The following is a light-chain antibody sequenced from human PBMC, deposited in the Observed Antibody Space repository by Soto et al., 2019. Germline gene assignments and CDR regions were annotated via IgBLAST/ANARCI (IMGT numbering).Light chain of an antibody. V-gene: IGKV1-27*01. J-gene: IGKJ2*01. CDR2: AAS. Sequence: DIQMTPSPSSLSASVGDRVTITCRASQDISNYLAWYQQKPGKVPKLLIYAASTLQTGVQSRFIGSRSVTVFTLTINSLEPEDVATYYCQKYSSASNTFGRGPRLEIK. CDR3: QKYSSASNT. CDR1: QDISNY.